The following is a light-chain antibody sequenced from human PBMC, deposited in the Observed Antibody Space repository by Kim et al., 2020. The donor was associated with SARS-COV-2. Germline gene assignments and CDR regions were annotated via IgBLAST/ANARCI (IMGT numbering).Light chain of an antibody. J-gene: IGKJ4*01. CDR3: QQHHDSPLT. CDR1: QSISSNY. CDR2: DVS. V-gene: IGKV3D-20*02. Sequence: SPGERVTLSCRASQSISSNYLAWYQQRPGQAPRLLMYDVSTRATGIPDRFTGSGSGTDFTLTISKLEPEDLAVYYCQQHHDSPLTFGGGTKVDIK.